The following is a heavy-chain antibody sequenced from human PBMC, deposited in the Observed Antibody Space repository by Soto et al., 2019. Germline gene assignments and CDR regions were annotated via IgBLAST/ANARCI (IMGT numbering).Heavy chain of an antibody. CDR3: AKCLAPTGYCYFDC. CDR2: ITDSSGST. J-gene: IGHJ4*02. V-gene: IGHV3-23*01. CDR1: GFTFSSYA. D-gene: IGHD2-2*03. Sequence: GGSLRLSCAASGFTFSSYAMTWVRQAPGKGLEWVSSITDSSGSTYYADSVKGRFTISRDNSKNTLYLQLNSLRAEDTAVYYCAKCLAPTGYCYFDCWGQGTLVTVSS.